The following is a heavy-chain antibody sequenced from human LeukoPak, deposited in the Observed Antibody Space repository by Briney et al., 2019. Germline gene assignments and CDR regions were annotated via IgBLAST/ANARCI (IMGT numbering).Heavy chain of an antibody. CDR2: ISTYNGDT. D-gene: IGHD3-22*01. J-gene: IGHJ4*02. Sequence: SSEKVSCKGSGYTFTSYGINWVRQAPGQGLEWMGWISTYNGDTNYAQRLQGRVTMTTDTSTSTAYMELRSLRSDDTAVYYCARSYYYDSSAYSDYWGQGTLVIVSS. CDR1: GYTFTSYG. V-gene: IGHV1-18*01. CDR3: ARSYYYDSSAYSDY.